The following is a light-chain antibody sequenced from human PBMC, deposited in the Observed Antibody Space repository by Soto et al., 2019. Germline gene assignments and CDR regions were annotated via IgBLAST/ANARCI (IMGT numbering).Light chain of an antibody. CDR2: GNS. CDR1: SSNIGAGYD. V-gene: IGLV1-40*01. CDR3: RSYDSSLSGSIV. J-gene: IGLJ1*01. Sequence: VLTQPPSVSGAPGQRVTISCTGSSSNIGAGYDVHWYQQLPGTAPKLLIYGNSNRPSGVPDRFSGSKSGTSASLAITGLQAEDEADYYCRSYDSSLSGSIVFGTGTKVTVL.